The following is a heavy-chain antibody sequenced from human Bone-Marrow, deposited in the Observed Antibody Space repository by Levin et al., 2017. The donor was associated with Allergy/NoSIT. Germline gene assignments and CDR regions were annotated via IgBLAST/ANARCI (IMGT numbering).Heavy chain of an antibody. J-gene: IGHJ6*04. CDR3: VIDSGTISPPV. CDR1: GFTFSTYT. Sequence: TGESLKISCSASGFTFSTYTIHWIRQAPGKGLQYVSAISTDGDGTYYVESVRGRFTLSTDSSENTVYLQMTSLRSDDTAVYYCVIDSGTISPPVWGKGTTVTVSS. CDR2: ISTDGDGT. D-gene: IGHD3-10*01. V-gene: IGHV3-64D*06.